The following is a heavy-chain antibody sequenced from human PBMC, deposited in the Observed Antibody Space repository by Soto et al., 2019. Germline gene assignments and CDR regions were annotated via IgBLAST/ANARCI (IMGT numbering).Heavy chain of an antibody. Sequence: QVQLQESGPGLVKPSETLSLTCTVSGGSISSYYWSWIRQPPGKGLEWIGYFYYSGSTNYNPFLKSRVTISVDTSKNQFSLKLSSVTAADTAVYYCARGGWRQIDYWCQGTLVTVSS. CDR2: FYYSGST. CDR3: ARGGWRQIDY. J-gene: IGHJ4*02. D-gene: IGHD3-3*01. CDR1: GGSISSYY. V-gene: IGHV4-59*08.